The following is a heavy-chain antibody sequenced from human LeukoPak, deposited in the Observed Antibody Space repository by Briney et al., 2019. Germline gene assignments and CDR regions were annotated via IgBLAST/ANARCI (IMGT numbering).Heavy chain of an antibody. D-gene: IGHD6-13*01. J-gene: IGHJ4*02. CDR3: TRAQSAGFDY. CDR2: IKQDGSEK. CDR1: GFTFSSYW. V-gene: IGHV3-7*04. Sequence: GGSLRHSCAASGFTFSSYWMSWVRQAPGKGLEWVANIKQDGSEKYYVDSVKGRFTISRDNAKNSLFLQMNSLRVEDTAVYYCTRAQSAGFDYWGQGTLVTVSS.